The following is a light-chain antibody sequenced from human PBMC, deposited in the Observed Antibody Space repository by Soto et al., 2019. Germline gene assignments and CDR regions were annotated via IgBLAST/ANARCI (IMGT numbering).Light chain of an antibody. CDR2: ADT. Sequence: QLVLTQPPSVSGAPGQRVTISCTGSNSNIGAGYDVHWYQQVPGTAPKLLIYADTNRPSGVPDRFSGSKSGTSASLAITGLQAEDEADYYCQSYDSSLSAYVFATGTKLTVL. CDR3: QSYDSSLSAYV. CDR1: NSNIGAGYD. J-gene: IGLJ1*01. V-gene: IGLV1-40*01.